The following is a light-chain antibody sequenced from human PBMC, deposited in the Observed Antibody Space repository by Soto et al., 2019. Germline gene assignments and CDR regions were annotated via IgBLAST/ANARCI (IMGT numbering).Light chain of an antibody. J-gene: IGKJ4*01. V-gene: IGKV1-39*01. Sequence: DIQMTQSPSSLSASVGDRVTITCRASQSISSYLNWDQQKPGKAPKLLIYAASSLQSGVPSRFSGSGSGTDFTLTISSLQPEDFANYYCQQSYSTPLTFGGGTKVEIK. CDR3: QQSYSTPLT. CDR2: AAS. CDR1: QSISSY.